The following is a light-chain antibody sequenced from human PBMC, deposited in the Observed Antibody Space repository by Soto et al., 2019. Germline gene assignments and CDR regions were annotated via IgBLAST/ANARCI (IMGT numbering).Light chain of an antibody. CDR2: EVT. V-gene: IGLV2-14*01. J-gene: IGLJ1*01. CDR1: SSDVGGYNF. Sequence: QSALTQPASVSGSPGQSITISCTGTSSDVGGYNFVSWHQQHPGKAPRLIIYEVTNRPSGVSARFSGSKSANTASLTISGLQAEDEADYYCTSYTTSGTRLFGTGTKLTVL. CDR3: TSYTTSGTRL.